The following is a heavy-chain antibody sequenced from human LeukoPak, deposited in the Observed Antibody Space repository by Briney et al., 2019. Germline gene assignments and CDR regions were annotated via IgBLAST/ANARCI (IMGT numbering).Heavy chain of an antibody. CDR1: GYIFTGYY. CDR3: ARYHSGSYFSYYYYMDV. J-gene: IGHJ6*03. V-gene: IGHV1-2*02. CDR2: INPNSGGT. D-gene: IGHD1-26*01. Sequence: ASVKVSCKASGYIFTGYYLHWVRQAPGQGLEWMGWINPNSGGTNYAQKFQGRVTMTRDTSISTAYMELSRLRSDDTAVYYCARYHSGSYFSYYYYMDVWGKGTTVTVSS.